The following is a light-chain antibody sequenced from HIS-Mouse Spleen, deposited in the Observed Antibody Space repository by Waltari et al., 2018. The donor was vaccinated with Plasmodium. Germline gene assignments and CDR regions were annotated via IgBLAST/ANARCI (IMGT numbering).Light chain of an antibody. V-gene: IGLV3-10*01. CDR2: EDS. J-gene: IGLJ3*02. Sequence: SYELTQPPSVSVSPGQTARITCSGDALPKKYAYWYQQKSGQAPVLVIYEDSKRPYVIPERFSGSSSGTMATLTISGAQVEDEADYYCYSTDSSGNHRVFGGGTKLTVL. CDR1: ALPKKY. CDR3: YSTDSSGNHRV.